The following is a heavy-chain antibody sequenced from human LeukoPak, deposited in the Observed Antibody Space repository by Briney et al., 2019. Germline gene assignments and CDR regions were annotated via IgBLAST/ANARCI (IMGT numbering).Heavy chain of an antibody. CDR3: AREDDSSGYGAFDI. CDR2: IYTSGST. D-gene: IGHD3-22*01. V-gene: IGHV4-4*07. J-gene: IGHJ3*02. CDR1: GASISSYY. Sequence: PSETLSLTCTVSGASISSYYWSWIRQPAGKGLEWIGRIYTSGSTNYNPSLKSRVTISVDKSKNQFSLKLSSVTAADTAVYYCAREDDSSGYGAFDIWGQGTMVTVSS.